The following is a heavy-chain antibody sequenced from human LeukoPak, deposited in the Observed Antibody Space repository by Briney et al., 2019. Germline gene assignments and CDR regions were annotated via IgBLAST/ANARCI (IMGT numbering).Heavy chain of an antibody. D-gene: IGHD3-10*01. J-gene: IGHJ4*02. CDR1: GGSISSGSYY. Sequence: SETLSLTCTVSGGSISSGSYYWSWIRQPAGKGLEWIGRIYTSGSTNYNPSLKSRVTISVDTSKNQFSLKLSSVTAADTAVYYCARSPRFGEFGYWGQGTLVTVSS. V-gene: IGHV4-61*02. CDR2: IYTSGST. CDR3: ARSPRFGEFGY.